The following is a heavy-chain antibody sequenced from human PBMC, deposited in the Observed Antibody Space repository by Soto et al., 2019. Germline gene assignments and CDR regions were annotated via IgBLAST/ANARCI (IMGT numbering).Heavy chain of an antibody. CDR1: GFTVSSNY. D-gene: IGHD3-10*01. CDR3: ATGSAPYYYYYMDV. Sequence: SLRLSCAASGFTVSSNYMSWVRQAPGKGLEWVSVIYSGGSTYYADSVKGRFTISRDNSKNTLYLQMNSLRAEDTAVYYCATGSAPYYYYYMDVWGKGTTVTVSS. V-gene: IGHV3-66*01. J-gene: IGHJ6*03. CDR2: IYSGGST.